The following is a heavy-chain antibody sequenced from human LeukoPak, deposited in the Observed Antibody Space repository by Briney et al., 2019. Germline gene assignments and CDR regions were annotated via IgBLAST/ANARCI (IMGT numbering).Heavy chain of an antibody. CDR1: GGTFSSYA. CDR2: IIPIFGTA. Sequence: SVKVSCKASGGTFSSYAISLVRQAPGQGLEWMGRIIPIFGTANYAQRFQGRVTITADESTSTAYMELSSLRSEDTAVYYCARGPLLRFLEWSGYWFDPWGQGTLVTVSS. J-gene: IGHJ5*02. D-gene: IGHD3-3*01. V-gene: IGHV1-69*13. CDR3: ARGPLLRFLEWSGYWFDP.